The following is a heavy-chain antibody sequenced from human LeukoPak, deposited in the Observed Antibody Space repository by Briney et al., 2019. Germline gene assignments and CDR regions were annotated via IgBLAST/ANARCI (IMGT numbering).Heavy chain of an antibody. D-gene: IGHD1-26*01. CDR3: ARRRGSNIGTFDY. Sequence: PSETLSLTCTVSGASISSYYWSWIRQPPGKGLEWIGYIYYSGSTYYNPSLKSRVTISVDTSKNQFSLKLNSVTAADTAVYYCARRRGSNIGTFDYWGQGTLVTVSS. CDR1: GASISSYY. J-gene: IGHJ4*02. CDR2: IYYSGST. V-gene: IGHV4-59*08.